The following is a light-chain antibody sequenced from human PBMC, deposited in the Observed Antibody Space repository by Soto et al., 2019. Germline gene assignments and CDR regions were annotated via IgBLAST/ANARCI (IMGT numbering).Light chain of an antibody. CDR1: SSDVGAYNY. CDR2: EVS. J-gene: IGLJ1*01. Sequence: QSALTQPASVSGSPGQSITISCTGTSSDVGAYNYVSWYQQHPGKAPKVMIYEVSNRPSEVSNRFSGSKSGNTASLTISGRQAEDEADYYCSSYTSSSIFVFGTGTKLTVL. CDR3: SSYTSSSIFV. V-gene: IGLV2-14*01.